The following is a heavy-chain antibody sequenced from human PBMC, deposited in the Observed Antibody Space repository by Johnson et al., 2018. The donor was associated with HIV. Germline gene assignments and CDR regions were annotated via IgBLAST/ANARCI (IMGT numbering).Heavy chain of an antibody. J-gene: IGHJ3*02. Sequence: QVQLVESGGGVVQPGRSLRLSCAASGFTFSTYGMHWVRQAPGKGLEWVAVITYDGSNQYYGDSVKGRFTISRDNSKNTLYLQMNSLRAEDTAVYYCAVLTSGGLIVGNFDIWGQGTMVTVSS. CDR1: GFTFSTYG. V-gene: IGHV3-30*03. CDR2: ITYDGSNQ. D-gene: IGHD1-26*01. CDR3: AVLTSGGLIVGNFDI.